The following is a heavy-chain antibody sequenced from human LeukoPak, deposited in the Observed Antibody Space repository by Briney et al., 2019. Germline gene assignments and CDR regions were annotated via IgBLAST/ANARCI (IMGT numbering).Heavy chain of an antibody. V-gene: IGHV3-15*01. J-gene: IGHJ3*01. CDR1: GFTFNKAW. Sequence: GGSLRLSCTASGFTFNKAWMSWVRQAPGKGLEWVGHISSKTDGETTEYAAPVKGRFTVSRDDSKNTVYLQMNRLKTEDTALYYCTTYGVLGATNDAFDVSGQGTMVTVSS. D-gene: IGHD2-8*01. CDR2: ISSKTDGETT. CDR3: TTYGVLGATNDAFDV.